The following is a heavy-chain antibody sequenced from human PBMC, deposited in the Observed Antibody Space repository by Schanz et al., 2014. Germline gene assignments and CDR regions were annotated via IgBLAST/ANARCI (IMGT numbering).Heavy chain of an antibody. CDR2: MWYDGTKK. V-gene: IGHV3-30*02. CDR3: AKDRWRATVMVDAFDI. J-gene: IGHJ3*02. Sequence: QVQLVESGGGVVQPGGSLRLSCAASGFTFSSHGMHWVRQAPGKGLEWVAFMWYDGTKKYYVDSVKGRFTISRDSSKNTLYLQMNSLRAEDTAVYFCAKDRWRATVMVDAFDIWGQGTKVTVSS. CDR1: GFTFSSHG. D-gene: IGHD4-4*01.